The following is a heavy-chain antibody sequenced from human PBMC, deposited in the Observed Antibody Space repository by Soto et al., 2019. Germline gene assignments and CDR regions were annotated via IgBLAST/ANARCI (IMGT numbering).Heavy chain of an antibody. CDR1: GYTLTEFS. J-gene: IGHJ6*02. CDR2: FDPEDGET. Sequence: ASVKVSCKXSGYTLTEFSMHWVRQAPGKGLEWMGGFDPEDGETIYAQKFQGRVTITRDTSASTAYMELSSLRSEDTAVYYCAVRHCSSTSCYGEYYYYGMDVWGQGTTVTVSS. V-gene: IGHV1-24*01. CDR3: AVRHCSSTSCYGEYYYYGMDV. D-gene: IGHD2-2*01.